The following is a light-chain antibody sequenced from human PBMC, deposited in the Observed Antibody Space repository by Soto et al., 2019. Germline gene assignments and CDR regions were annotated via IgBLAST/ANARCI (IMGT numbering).Light chain of an antibody. CDR3: QQYGSSGT. CDR2: RTS. J-gene: IGKJ1*01. CDR1: QSLSSIY. Sequence: EIVLTQSPGTLSLSPGQGATLSCRASQSLSSIYLAWYQQKPGQAPRLLIYRTSSRATGIPDRFSGSGSGTDFTLTISRLEPEDFAVYYCQQYGSSGTFGQGTKVDIK. V-gene: IGKV3-20*01.